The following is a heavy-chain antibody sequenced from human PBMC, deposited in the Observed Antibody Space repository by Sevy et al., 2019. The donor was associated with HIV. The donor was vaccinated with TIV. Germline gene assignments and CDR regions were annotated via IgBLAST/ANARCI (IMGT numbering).Heavy chain of an antibody. D-gene: IGHD5-12*01. CDR1: GFTFSSYA. CDR3: ASRGYSEAAFDI. CDR2: ISGSGGST. Sequence: LSLTCAASGFTFSSYAMSWVRQAPGKGLEWVSAISGSGGSTYYADSVKGRFTISRDNSKNTLYLQMNSLRAEDTAVYYCASRGYSEAAFDIWGQGTMVT. V-gene: IGHV3-23*01. J-gene: IGHJ3*02.